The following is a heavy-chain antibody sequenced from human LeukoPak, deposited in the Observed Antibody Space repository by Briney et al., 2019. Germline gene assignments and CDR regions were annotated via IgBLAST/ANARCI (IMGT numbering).Heavy chain of an antibody. CDR1: GYTFTSYD. J-gene: IGHJ5*02. CDR3: ARSGENWFDP. Sequence: ASVKVSCKASGYTFTSYDINWVRQAPGQGLEWMGWMNPNSGNTSYAQKFQGRVTMTRNTSISTGYMELSSLRSEDTAVYYCARSGENWFDPWGQGTLVTVSS. V-gene: IGHV1-8*01. CDR2: MNPNSGNT. D-gene: IGHD3-10*01.